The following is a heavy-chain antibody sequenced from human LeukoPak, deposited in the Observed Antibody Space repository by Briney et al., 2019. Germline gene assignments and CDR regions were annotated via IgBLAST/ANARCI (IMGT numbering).Heavy chain of an antibody. CDR1: GYTFTSYG. V-gene: IGHV1-18*01. CDR2: ISAYNGNT. D-gene: IGHD3-10*01. CDR3: ARVRNRDYGSGSYYNGFDY. Sequence: ASVKVSCKASGYTFTSYGISWVRQAPGQGLEWMGWISAYNGNTNYAQKLQGRVTMTTDTSTSTAYMELRSLRSDDTAVYYCARVRNRDYGSGSYYNGFDYWGQGTLVTVSS. J-gene: IGHJ4*02.